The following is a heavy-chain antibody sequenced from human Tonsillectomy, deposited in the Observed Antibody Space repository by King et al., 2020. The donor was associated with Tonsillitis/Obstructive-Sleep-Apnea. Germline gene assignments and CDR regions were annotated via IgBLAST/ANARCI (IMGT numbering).Heavy chain of an antibody. CDR3: IRGGGPTKGAFDI. Sequence: VQLVESGGGLAQPGRSLRLSCTASGFTFGDYTVNWLRQAPGKGLEWVGFIRTKAYGGTTEYAAPVKGRFTISRDDSKSIAYLQMNSLKIDDTAVYYCIRGGGPTKGAFDIWGQGTMVTVSS. J-gene: IGHJ3*02. CDR2: IRTKAYGGTT. CDR1: GFTFGDYT. D-gene: IGHD5-12*01. V-gene: IGHV3-49*03.